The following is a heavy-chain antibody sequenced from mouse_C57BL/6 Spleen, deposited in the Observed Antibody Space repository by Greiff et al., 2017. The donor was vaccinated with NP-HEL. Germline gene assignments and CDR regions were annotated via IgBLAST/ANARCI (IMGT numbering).Heavy chain of an antibody. V-gene: IGHV1-81*01. CDR3: ARFFYGNYRGNYAMDY. J-gene: IGHJ4*01. CDR2: IYPRSGNT. Sequence: VQLQQSGAELARPGASVKLSCKASGYTFTSYGISWVKQRPGQGLEWIGEIYPRSGNTYYNEKFKGKATLTAHISSRTAYMELRNLTSEDSAVYFCARFFYGNYRGNYAMDYWGQGTSVTVSA. D-gene: IGHD2-1*01. CDR1: GYTFTSYG.